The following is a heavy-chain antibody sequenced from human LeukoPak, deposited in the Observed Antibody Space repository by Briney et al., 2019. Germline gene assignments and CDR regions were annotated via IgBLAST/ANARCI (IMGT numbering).Heavy chain of an antibody. J-gene: IGHJ4*02. CDR1: GYTFTGYY. Sequence: ASVKVSCKASGYTFTGYYMHWVRQAPGQGLEWMGWINPNSGGTNYAPKFQGRVTMTRDTSITTAYMELSSLTSDDTAVYYCVRASPADYWGQGTLVTVSS. CDR2: INPNSGGT. V-gene: IGHV1-2*02. CDR3: VRASPADY.